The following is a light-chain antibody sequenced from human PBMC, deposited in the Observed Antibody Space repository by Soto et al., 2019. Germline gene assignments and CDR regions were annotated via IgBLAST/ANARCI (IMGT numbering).Light chain of an antibody. J-gene: IGKJ4*01. CDR1: QSVSSSY. Sequence: EIVLTQSPGTLSLSPGERATLSCRASQSVSSSYLAWYQQKPGQAPRLLIYGASSRATGIPDRFSGSGSGTDFTLTISRLEPADSAAYYCQQYGSSPTFGGGTKVDIK. V-gene: IGKV3-20*01. CDR2: GAS. CDR3: QQYGSSPT.